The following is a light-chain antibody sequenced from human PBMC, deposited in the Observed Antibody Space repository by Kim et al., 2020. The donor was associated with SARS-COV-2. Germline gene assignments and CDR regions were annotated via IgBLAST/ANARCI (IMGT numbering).Light chain of an antibody. CDR1: QSINTY. V-gene: IGKV1-39*01. CDR3: QQSYSNPPLYT. Sequence: DIQMTQPPSPLSASVGDRVTITCRASQSINTYLNWYQQKPGKAPTLLIFAASKLQTGVPSRFSGGGSGTDFTLTISSLQPEDFATYYCQQSYSNPPLYTFGQGTKLEI. J-gene: IGKJ2*01. CDR2: AAS.